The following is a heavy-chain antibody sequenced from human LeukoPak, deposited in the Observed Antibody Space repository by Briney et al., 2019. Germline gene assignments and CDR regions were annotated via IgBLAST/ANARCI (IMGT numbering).Heavy chain of an antibody. D-gene: IGHD4-23*01. CDR2: IYYSGST. CDR3: ARISTGDYVGAFDI. J-gene: IGHJ3*02. Sequence: SETLSLTCTVSGGSISSSSYYWGWIRQPPGKGLEWIGSIYYSGSTYYNPSLKSRVTISVDTSKNQFSLKLSSVTAADTTVYYCARISTGDYVGAFDIWGQGTMVTVSS. CDR1: GGSISSSSYY. V-gene: IGHV4-39*07.